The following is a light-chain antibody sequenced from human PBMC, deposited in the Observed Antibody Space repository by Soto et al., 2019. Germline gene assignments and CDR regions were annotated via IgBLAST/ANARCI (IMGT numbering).Light chain of an antibody. CDR2: SNN. J-gene: IGLJ2*01. CDR3: AAWDDSLNGPEGDVV. V-gene: IGLV1-44*01. Sequence: QTVVTQPPSASGTPGQRVTISCSGSSSNIGSNTVNWYQQLPGTAPKLLIYSNNQRPSGVPDRFSGSKSGTSASLAISGLQSEDEADYYCAAWDDSLNGPEGDVVFGGGTKLTVL. CDR1: SSNIGSNT.